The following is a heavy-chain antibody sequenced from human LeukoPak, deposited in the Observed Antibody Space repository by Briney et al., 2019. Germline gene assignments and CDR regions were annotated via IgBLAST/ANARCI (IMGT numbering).Heavy chain of an antibody. CDR2: IRSKANSYAT. CDR1: GFTFSGSA. CDR3: TRHLGSYQTKPGPIDDAFDI. D-gene: IGHD1-26*01. J-gene: IGHJ3*02. Sequence: GGSLKLSCAASGFTFSGSAMHWVRQASGKGLEWVGRIRSKANSYATAYAASVKGRFTISRDDSKNTAYLQMNSLKTEDTAVYYCTRHLGSYQTKPGPIDDAFDIWGQGTMVTVSS. V-gene: IGHV3-73*01.